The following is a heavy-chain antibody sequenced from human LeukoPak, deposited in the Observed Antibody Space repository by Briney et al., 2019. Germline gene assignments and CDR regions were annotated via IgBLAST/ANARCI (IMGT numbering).Heavy chain of an antibody. Sequence: GGSLRLSCAASGFTFRSYVMNWVRQAPGKGLEWVSAISGSGDSTYYADSVKGRFTISRDNSKNTLYLQMSSLRAEDTAVYYCAKDRGRLRYFDWLLRGMDVWGQGTTVTVSS. J-gene: IGHJ6*02. CDR1: GFTFRSYV. CDR2: ISGSGDST. V-gene: IGHV3-23*01. CDR3: AKDRGRLRYFDWLLRGMDV. D-gene: IGHD3-9*01.